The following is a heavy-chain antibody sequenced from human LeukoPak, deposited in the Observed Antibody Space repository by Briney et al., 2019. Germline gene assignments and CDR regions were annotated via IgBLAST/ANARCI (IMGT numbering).Heavy chain of an antibody. Sequence: GGSLRLSCVASGFTFSSYAMTWVRQAPGKGLEWVSSISGSGGSTFYADSVKGRFTISRDNSKNTLYLQMNSLRAEDTAVYYCAKDGSDRVIPYGNFDYWGQGTLVTVSS. V-gene: IGHV3-23*01. CDR1: GFTFSSYA. CDR2: ISGSGGST. D-gene: IGHD3-16*02. J-gene: IGHJ4*02. CDR3: AKDGSDRVIPYGNFDY.